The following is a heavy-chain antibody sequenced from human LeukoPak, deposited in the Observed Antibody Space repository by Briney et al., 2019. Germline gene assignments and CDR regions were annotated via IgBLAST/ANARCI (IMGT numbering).Heavy chain of an antibody. D-gene: IGHD3-22*01. J-gene: IGHJ4*02. CDR2: ISGSGGTT. CDR3: AKDWAGSDRRYYFDN. Sequence: GGSLRLSCTASGLTLSSYALSWVRQAPGKGLEWVSSISGSGGTTYYADSEKGRFTISRDNSKTTVYLQMNSLRAEDTAVYYCAKDWAGSDRRYYFDNWGQGTLVTVSS. V-gene: IGHV3-23*01. CDR1: GLTLSSYA.